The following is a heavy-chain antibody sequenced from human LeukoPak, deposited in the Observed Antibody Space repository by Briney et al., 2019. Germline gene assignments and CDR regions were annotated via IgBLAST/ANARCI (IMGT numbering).Heavy chain of an antibody. Sequence: GGSLRLSCAASGYTFTSYYVHWVRQAPGQGLEWMGIINPSGGSTSYAQKFQGRVTMTRDTSTSTVYMELSSLRSEDTAVYYCARDLEYYYDSSGYHAFDIWGQGTMVTVSS. CDR1: GYTFTSYY. J-gene: IGHJ3*02. D-gene: IGHD3-22*01. CDR2: INPSGGST. CDR3: ARDLEYYYDSSGYHAFDI. V-gene: IGHV1-46*01.